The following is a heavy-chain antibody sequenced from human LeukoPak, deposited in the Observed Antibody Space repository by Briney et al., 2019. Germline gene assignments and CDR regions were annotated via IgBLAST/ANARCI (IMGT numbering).Heavy chain of an antibody. CDR3: AKATIFGVAPSDY. Sequence: GGSLRLSCAASAFTFSGYSMNWVRQAPGKGLEWVSAISGSGGSTYYADSVKGRFTISRDNSKNTLYLQMNSLRAEDTAVYYCAKATIFGVAPSDYWGQGTLVTVSS. CDR1: AFTFSGYS. J-gene: IGHJ4*02. D-gene: IGHD3-3*01. V-gene: IGHV3-23*01. CDR2: ISGSGGST.